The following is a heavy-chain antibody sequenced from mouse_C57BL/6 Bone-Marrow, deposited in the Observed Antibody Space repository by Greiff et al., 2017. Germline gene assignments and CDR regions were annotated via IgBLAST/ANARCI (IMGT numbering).Heavy chain of an antibody. D-gene: IGHD1-1*01. V-gene: IGHV5-17*01. J-gene: IGHJ1*03. Sequence: EVQGVESGGGLVKPGGSLKLSCAASGFTFSDYGMHWVRQAPEKGLEWVAYISSGSSTIYYADTVKGRFTIARDNAKNTLCLQMTSLRAEDTAMYYCATTVVAYWYFDVWGTGTTVTVPS. CDR1: GFTFSDYG. CDR3: ATTVVAYWYFDV. CDR2: ISSGSSTI.